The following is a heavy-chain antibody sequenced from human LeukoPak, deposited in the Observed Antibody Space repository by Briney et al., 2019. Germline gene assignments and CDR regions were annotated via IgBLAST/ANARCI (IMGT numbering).Heavy chain of an antibody. Sequence: SETLSLTCTVSGGSISSYYWGWIRQPPGKGLEWIGSIYYSGSTYYNPSLKSRVTISIDTSNNQFSKNQFSLKLSSVTAADTAVYYCAISEGGLVPVTGHYWGQGTLVTVSS. CDR2: IYYSGST. V-gene: IGHV4-39*01. J-gene: IGHJ4*02. D-gene: IGHD3-16*01. CDR1: GGSISSYY. CDR3: AISEGGLVPVTGHY.